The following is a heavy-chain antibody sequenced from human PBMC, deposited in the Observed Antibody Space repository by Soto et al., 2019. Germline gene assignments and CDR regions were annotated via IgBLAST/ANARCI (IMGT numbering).Heavy chain of an antibody. V-gene: IGHV4-59*01. CDR1: GAPINSDY. J-gene: IGHJ5*02. D-gene: IGHD5-12*01. CDR3: ARFTYKSGFNWFDP. Sequence: PSETLSLTCTVSGAPINSDYWSWIRQSPGKGLEWIGYIYHIGSTDYNPSLKSRVTISIDKSKNQFSLNLRSVTAADTAVYFCARFTYKSGFNWFDPWGQGTTVTVSS. CDR2: IYHIGST.